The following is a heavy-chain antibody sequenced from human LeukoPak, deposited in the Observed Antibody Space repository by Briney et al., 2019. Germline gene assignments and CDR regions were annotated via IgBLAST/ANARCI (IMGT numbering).Heavy chain of an antibody. J-gene: IGHJ3*02. D-gene: IGHD6-13*01. V-gene: IGHV1-69*06. CDR3: ARGELGYSSSWTSSAFDI. Sequence: SVKVSCKAPGGTFSSYAISWVRQAPGQGLEWMGGIIPIFGTANYAQKFQGRVTITADKSTSTAYMELSSLRSEDTAVYYCARGELGYSSSWTSSAFDIWGQGTMVTVSS. CDR1: GGTFSSYA. CDR2: IIPIFGTA.